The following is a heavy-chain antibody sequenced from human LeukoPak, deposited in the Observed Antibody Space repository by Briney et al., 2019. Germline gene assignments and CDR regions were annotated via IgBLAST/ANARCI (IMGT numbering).Heavy chain of an antibody. Sequence: ASVKVSCKASGYTFTGYYMHWVRQAPGQGLEWMGRINPNSGGTNYAQKFQGRVTMTRDTSISTAYMELSRLRSDDTAVYYCAREGEEQWLVLSGFDYWGQGTLVTVSS. CDR3: AREGEEQWLVLSGFDY. V-gene: IGHV1-2*06. J-gene: IGHJ4*02. CDR2: INPNSGGT. CDR1: GYTFTGYY. D-gene: IGHD6-19*01.